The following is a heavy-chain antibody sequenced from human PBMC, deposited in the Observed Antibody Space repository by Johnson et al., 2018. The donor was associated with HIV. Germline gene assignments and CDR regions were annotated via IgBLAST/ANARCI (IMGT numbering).Heavy chain of an antibody. V-gene: IGHV3-11*04. CDR1: GFTFSDYY. D-gene: IGHD1-26*01. J-gene: IGHJ3*01. CDR3: ASDGWELLGVAAFDV. CDR2: ISSSGSTT. Sequence: QEQLVESGGGLVKPGGSLRLSCSASGFTFSDYYITWIRQAPGKGLEWISYISSSGSTTYYADSVKGRFTISRDTSKHTLYLQMNSLRPEDTAVYYCASDGWELLGVAAFDVWGQGTLVTVSS.